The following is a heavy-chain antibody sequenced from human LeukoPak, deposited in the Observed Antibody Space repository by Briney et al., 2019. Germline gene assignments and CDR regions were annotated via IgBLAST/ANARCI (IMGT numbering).Heavy chain of an antibody. V-gene: IGHV5-51*01. J-gene: IGHJ4*02. CDR1: GYSFSSYW. CDR3: ARASRDGYNQNFDY. CDR2: IYPGGSET. Sequence: GESLKISCKGLGYSFSSYWNAWVRQRPGKGLEWMGIIYPGGSETRYDPSFQGRVTISADSSTSTAYLQWSSLRASDTAMYYCARASRDGYNQNFDYWGQGTLVTVSS. D-gene: IGHD5-24*01.